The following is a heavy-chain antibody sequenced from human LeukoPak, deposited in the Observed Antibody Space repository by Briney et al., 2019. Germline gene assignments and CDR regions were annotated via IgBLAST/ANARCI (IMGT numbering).Heavy chain of an antibody. CDR2: ISYDGSNK. V-gene: IGHV3-30-3*01. D-gene: IGHD3-9*01. J-gene: IGHJ4*02. CDR1: GFTFSSYA. CDR3: ARGSYGYDILTEIQNDY. Sequence: PGGSLRLSCAASGFTFSSYAMHWVRQAPGKGLEWVAVISYDGSNKYYADSVKGRFTIYRDNSKNTLYLQMNSLRAEDTAVYYCARGSYGYDILTEIQNDYWGQGTLVTVSS.